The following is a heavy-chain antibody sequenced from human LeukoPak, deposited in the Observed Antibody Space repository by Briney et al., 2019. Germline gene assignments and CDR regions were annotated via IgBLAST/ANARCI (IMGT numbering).Heavy chain of an antibody. J-gene: IGHJ4*02. CDR2: INPSGGST. Sequence: ASVKVSCKASGYTFTSYFMHWVRQAPGQGLEWMGIINPSGGSTSYAQKFQGRVTMTRDTSTSTVYMELSSLRSEDTAVYYCVRLSDGDYPFDYWGQGTLVTVSS. V-gene: IGHV1-46*01. D-gene: IGHD4-17*01. CDR1: GYTFTSYF. CDR3: VRLSDGDYPFDY.